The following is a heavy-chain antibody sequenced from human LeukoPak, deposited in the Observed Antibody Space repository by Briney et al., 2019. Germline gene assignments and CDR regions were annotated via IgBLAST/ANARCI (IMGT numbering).Heavy chain of an antibody. Sequence: PGGSLRLSCAASGFTFSSYGMHWVRQAPGKGLEWVAVISYNGSNKYYADSVKGQFTISRDNSKNTLYLQMNSLRAEDTAVYYCAKEKLDYWGQGTLVTVSS. J-gene: IGHJ4*02. CDR3: AKEKLDY. D-gene: IGHD5-24*01. CDR1: GFTFSSYG. V-gene: IGHV3-30*18. CDR2: ISYNGSNK.